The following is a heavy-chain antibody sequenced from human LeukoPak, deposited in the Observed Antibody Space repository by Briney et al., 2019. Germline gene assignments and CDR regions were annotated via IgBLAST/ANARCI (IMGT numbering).Heavy chain of an antibody. J-gene: IGHJ4*02. CDR3: ARGLSPRINMVRGVRPPFRGVFDY. V-gene: IGHV4-34*01. Sequence: SETLSLTCAVYGGSFSGYYWSWIRQPPGKGLEWIGEINHSGSTNYNPSLKSRVTISVDTSKDQFSLKLSSVTAADTAVYYCARGLSPRINMVRGVRPPFRGVFDYWGQGTLVTVSS. CDR2: INHSGST. CDR1: GGSFSGYY. D-gene: IGHD3-10*01.